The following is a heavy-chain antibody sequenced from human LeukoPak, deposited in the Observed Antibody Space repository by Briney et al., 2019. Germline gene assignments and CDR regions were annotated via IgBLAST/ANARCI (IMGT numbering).Heavy chain of an antibody. CDR2: ISGGGDVT. V-gene: IGHV3-23*01. D-gene: IGHD5-18*01. J-gene: IGHJ3*02. Sequence: PGGSLRLSCAASDFNFITYAMSWVRQAPGKGLEWVSTISGGGDVTYYADSVKGRFTISRDTSKNTLYLQMNSLRVEDTAIYYCARRGYSYGSGLHAFDIWGQGTMVTVSS. CDR1: DFNFITYA. CDR3: ARRGYSYGSGLHAFDI.